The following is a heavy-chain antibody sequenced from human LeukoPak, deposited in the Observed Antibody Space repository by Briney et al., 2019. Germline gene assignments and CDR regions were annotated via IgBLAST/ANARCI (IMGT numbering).Heavy chain of an antibody. D-gene: IGHD6-19*01. Sequence: PGGSLRLSCAASGFTFSSYAMSWVRQAPGKGLEWVSAINGGGGGTYYGDSVKGRFTISRDNSKNTPYRQMNSCRAEDTAPNYCAXVANRSGWLFDYWGQGTLVTVSS. CDR1: GFTFSSYA. CDR2: INGGGGGT. CDR3: AXVANRSGWLFDY. J-gene: IGHJ4*02. V-gene: IGHV3-23*01.